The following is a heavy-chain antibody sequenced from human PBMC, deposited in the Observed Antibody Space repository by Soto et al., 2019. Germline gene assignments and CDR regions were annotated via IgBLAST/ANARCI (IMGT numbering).Heavy chain of an antibody. D-gene: IGHD2-15*01. Sequence: GGSLRLSCAASGFTFSSYAMHWVRQAPGKGLEWVAVISYDGSNKYYADSVKGRFTISRDNSKNTLYLQMNSLRAEDTAVYYCASPSILLGWSAIGYFDYWGQGTLVTVSS. V-gene: IGHV3-30-3*01. CDR2: ISYDGSNK. CDR1: GFTFSSYA. J-gene: IGHJ4*02. CDR3: ASPSILLGWSAIGYFDY.